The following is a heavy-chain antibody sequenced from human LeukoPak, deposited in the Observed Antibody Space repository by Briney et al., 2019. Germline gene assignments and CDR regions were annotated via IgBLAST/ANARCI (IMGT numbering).Heavy chain of an antibody. CDR3: ARGGAYYYDSSGYRVAFDI. Sequence: PSETLSLTCAVSGYSISSGYYWGWIRQPPGKGLEWSGSIYHSGSTYYNPSLKSRVTISVDTSKNQFSLKLSSVTAADTAVYYCARGGAYYYDSSGYRVAFDIWGQGTMVTVSS. CDR1: GYSISSGYY. CDR2: IYHSGST. V-gene: IGHV4-38-2*01. J-gene: IGHJ3*02. D-gene: IGHD3-22*01.